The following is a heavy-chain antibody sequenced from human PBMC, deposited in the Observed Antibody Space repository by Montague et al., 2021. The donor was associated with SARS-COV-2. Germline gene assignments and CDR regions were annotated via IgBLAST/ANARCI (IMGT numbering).Heavy chain of an antibody. CDR3: ARGGGLRNYGMDA. CDR1: GFPVTSNY. D-gene: IGHD5-12*01. Sequence: SLRLSCAASGFPVTSNYMSWVRQAPGKGLEWVSVIYDGGSTYYAYSVKGRFTISRDNSKNTLYLQMNSLRAEDTAVYYCARGGGLRNYGMDAWGQGTTVTVSS. V-gene: IGHV3-53*01. CDR2: IYDGGST. J-gene: IGHJ6*02.